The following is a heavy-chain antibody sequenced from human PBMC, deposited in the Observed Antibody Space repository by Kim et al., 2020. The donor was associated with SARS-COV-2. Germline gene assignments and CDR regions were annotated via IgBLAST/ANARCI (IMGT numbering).Heavy chain of an antibody. CDR1: FFTFSSYS. CDR2: ISWNSGSI. Sequence: SLRLSFSASFFTFSSYSMPFFLHSPFNFLSLVSGISWNSGSIGYADSVKGRFTISRDNAKNSLYLQTNSLRAEDTALYYCAKDRSSGGYHYYGMDVWGQGTTGTVSS. J-gene: IGHJ6*02. D-gene: IGHD6-25*01. V-gene: IGHV3-9*01. CDR3: AKDRSSGGYHYYGMDV.